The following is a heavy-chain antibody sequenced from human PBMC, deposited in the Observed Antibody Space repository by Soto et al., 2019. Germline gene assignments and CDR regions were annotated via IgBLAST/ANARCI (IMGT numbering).Heavy chain of an antibody. J-gene: IGHJ4*02. V-gene: IGHV3-23*01. CDR2: ISGSGGST. D-gene: IGHD6-13*01. Sequence: GGSLRLSCAASGFTFSSYAMSWVRQAPGKGLEWVSAISGSGGSTYYADSVKGRFTISRDNSKNTLYLQMNSLRAEDTAVYYCATPEEYSSSWYYFDYWGQGPQVTVSS. CDR1: GFTFSSYA. CDR3: ATPEEYSSSWYYFDY.